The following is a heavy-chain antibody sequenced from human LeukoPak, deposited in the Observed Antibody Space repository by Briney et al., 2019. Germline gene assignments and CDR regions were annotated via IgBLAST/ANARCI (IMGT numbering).Heavy chain of an antibody. D-gene: IGHD4-17*01. CDR2: ISSSSSYI. J-gene: IGHJ3*02. V-gene: IGHV3-21*01. Sequence: GGSLRLSCAAAGFTFSSYSMNWVRQAPGKGLGWVSSISSSSSYIYYADSVKGRFTIARDNAKNSLYLQMTSLRAEDTAVYYCARGPYGDSAFDIWGQGTMVTVSS. CDR1: GFTFSSYS. CDR3: ARGPYGDSAFDI.